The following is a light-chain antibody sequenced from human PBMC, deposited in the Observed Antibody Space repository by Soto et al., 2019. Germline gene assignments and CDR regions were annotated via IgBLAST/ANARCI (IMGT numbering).Light chain of an antibody. CDR2: DAS. J-gene: IGKJ1*01. CDR3: QHYDVWPPT. CDR1: QSVSSH. V-gene: IGKV3-15*01. Sequence: EIVLTQSPATLSVSPGGGATLSCRASQSVSSHLAWYQQKPGQGPRLLIYDASTRATGIPVRFSGSGSGTEFTLTISSLQSEDFGVYYCQHYDVWPPTFGQGTKVDIK.